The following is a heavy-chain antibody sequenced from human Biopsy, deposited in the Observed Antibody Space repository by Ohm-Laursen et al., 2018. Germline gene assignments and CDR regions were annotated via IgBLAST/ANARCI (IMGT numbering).Heavy chain of an antibody. J-gene: IGHJ3*02. CDR1: GFTFNTYE. Sequence: SLRLSCAASGFTFNTYEMIWVRQAPGKGLEWVSYTSSSGNTIDYAASVKGRLTISRDNSKNTLYMQMNSLRAEDMAVYYCARKYSGFDIWGQGTMVSVSS. D-gene: IGHD5-12*01. CDR2: TSSSGNTI. V-gene: IGHV3-48*03. CDR3: ARKYSGFDI.